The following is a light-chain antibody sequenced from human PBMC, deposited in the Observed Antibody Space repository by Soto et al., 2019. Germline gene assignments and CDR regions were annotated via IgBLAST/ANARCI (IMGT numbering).Light chain of an antibody. J-gene: IGLJ2*01. CDR2: DAS. CDR1: SSDIGAYNF. CDR3: CSYAANYVR. V-gene: IGLV2-11*01. Sequence: QSALTQPRSVSGSPGQSITVSCTGTSSDIGAYNFVSWYQQHPGKAPKLIIFDASKRPSGVPDRFSGSKSGYTASLTISGLQGEDEADYYCCSYAANYVRFGGGTKVTVL.